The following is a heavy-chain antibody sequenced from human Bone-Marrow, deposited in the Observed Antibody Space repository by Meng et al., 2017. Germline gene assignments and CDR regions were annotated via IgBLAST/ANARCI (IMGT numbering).Heavy chain of an antibody. V-gene: IGHV3-20*04. Sequence: GESLKISCAASGFTFDDYGMSWVRQAPGKGLEWVSGINWNGGSTGYADSVKGRFTISRDNAKNTLYLQLNGLRPEDTSVYYCGRGSVTARQHGVDVWGQGTSVTVSS. J-gene: IGHJ6*02. CDR2: INWNGGST. CDR1: GFTFDDYG. D-gene: IGHD2-21*02. CDR3: GRGSVTARQHGVDV.